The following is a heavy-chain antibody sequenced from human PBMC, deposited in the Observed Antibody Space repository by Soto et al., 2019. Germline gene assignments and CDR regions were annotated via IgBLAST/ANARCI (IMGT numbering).Heavy chain of an antibody. CDR3: PRKEGAANYYFDP. Sequence: GESLKISCGGSVYSFTVYWIAWASQMPGKGLEWMGIIYPGDSDTRYSPSFQGQVTISADKSISPVYVQWSSLKASDTAIYYCPRKEGAANYYFDPCGQGTPVTASS. V-gene: IGHV5-51*01. CDR2: IYPGDSDT. J-gene: IGHJ4*02. D-gene: IGHD1-1*01. CDR1: VYSFTVYW.